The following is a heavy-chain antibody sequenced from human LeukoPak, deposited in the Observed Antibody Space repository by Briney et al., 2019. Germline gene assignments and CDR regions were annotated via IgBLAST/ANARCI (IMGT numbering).Heavy chain of an antibody. D-gene: IGHD3-10*01. V-gene: IGHV4-61*01. CDR1: GASVSDGNYY. CDR2: MFYSEST. J-gene: IGHJ4*02. CDR3: ARSNGSGSYYFDY. Sequence: SETLSLTCSVSGASVSDGNYYWSWIRQPPGKGLEWIGYMFYSESTKYNPSLKSRVTISVDKSKNQFSLHMSSVTAADTAVYYCARSNGSGSYYFDYWGQGTLVTVSS.